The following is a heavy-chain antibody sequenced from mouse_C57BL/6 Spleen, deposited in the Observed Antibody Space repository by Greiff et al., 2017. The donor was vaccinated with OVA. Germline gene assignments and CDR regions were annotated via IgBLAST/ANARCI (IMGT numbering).Heavy chain of an antibody. CDR2: INPNYGTT. D-gene: IGHD2-4*01. Sequence: VQLQQSGPELVKPGASVKISCKASGYSFTDYNMNWVKQSPGKSLEWIGVINPNYGTTSYNQKFKGKATLTVDQSSSTAYMQLNSLTSEDSAVYSCARSEDYDGYAMDDWGQGTSVTVSS. CDR1: GYSFTDYN. J-gene: IGHJ4*01. CDR3: ARSEDYDGYAMDD. V-gene: IGHV1-39*01.